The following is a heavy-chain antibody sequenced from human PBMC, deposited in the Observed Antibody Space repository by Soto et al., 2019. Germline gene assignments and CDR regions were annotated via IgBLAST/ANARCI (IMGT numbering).Heavy chain of an antibody. CDR2: IRSSGSTI. CDR3: AREGGRQCRPSRSYMVLDM. J-gene: IGHJ3*02. V-gene: IGHV3-48*02. Sequence: ALSQSLAWVGLIRSSGSTIYYADSVKGRFTISRHNAKTSLYLQMDSLRDEETAVYYCAREGGRQCRPSRSYMVLDMWGQATKVTV. D-gene: IGHD4-4*01.